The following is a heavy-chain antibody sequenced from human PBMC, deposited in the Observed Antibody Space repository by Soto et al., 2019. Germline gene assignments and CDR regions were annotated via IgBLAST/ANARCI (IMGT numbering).Heavy chain of an antibody. CDR2: IVPIFGTT. V-gene: IGHV1-69*12. Sequence: QVQLVQSGAEVTKPGSSVKVSCKASGGTFSNYAISWVRQAPGQGLEWMGGIVPIFGTTNYAQKFQGRVTIIADASTTQASLTLCRLRSEDPAMPYCARVAGVGGIYNYHGLAVWGHGTVVRASS. CDR1: GGTFSNYA. D-gene: IGHD6-19*01. CDR3: ARVAGVGGIYNYHGLAV. J-gene: IGHJ6*01.